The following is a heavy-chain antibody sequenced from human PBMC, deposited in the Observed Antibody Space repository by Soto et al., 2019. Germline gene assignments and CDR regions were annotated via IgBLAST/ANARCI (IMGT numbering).Heavy chain of an antibody. J-gene: IGHJ4*02. V-gene: IGHV3-15*07. CDR1: GFTFSNAW. Sequence: LRLSCAASGFTFSNAWMNWVRQAPGKGLEWVGRIKSKTDGGTTDYAAPVKGRFTISRDDSKNTLYLQMNSLKTEDTAVYYCTTDGSIVGATAFDYWGQGTLVTVSS. CDR2: IKSKTDGGTT. D-gene: IGHD1-26*01. CDR3: TTDGSIVGATAFDY.